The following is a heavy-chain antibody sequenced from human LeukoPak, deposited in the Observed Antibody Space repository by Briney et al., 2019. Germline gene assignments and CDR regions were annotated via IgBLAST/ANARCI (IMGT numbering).Heavy chain of an antibody. D-gene: IGHD4-17*01. J-gene: IGHJ4*02. V-gene: IGHV4-34*01. CDR3: ARDDYGVRTGY. CDR2: INHSGST. Sequence: SETLSLTCAVYGGSFSGHYWSWIRQPPGKGLEWIGEINHSGSTNYNPSLKSRVTISVDTSKNQFSLKLSSVTAADTAVYYCARDDYGVRTGYWGQGTLVTVSS. CDR1: GGSFSGHY.